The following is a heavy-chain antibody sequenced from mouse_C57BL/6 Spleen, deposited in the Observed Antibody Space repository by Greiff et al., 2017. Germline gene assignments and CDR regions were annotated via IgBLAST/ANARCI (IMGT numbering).Heavy chain of an antibody. J-gene: IGHJ4*01. Sequence: QVQLQQPGAELVKPGASVKLSCKASGYTFTSYWMHWVKQRPGQGLEWIGMIHPNSGSTNYNEKFKSKATLTVDKSSSTPYMQLSSLTSEDSAVYYCARSEDYAMDYWGQGTSVTVSS. V-gene: IGHV1-64*01. CDR1: GYTFTSYW. CDR2: IHPNSGST. CDR3: ARSEDYAMDY.